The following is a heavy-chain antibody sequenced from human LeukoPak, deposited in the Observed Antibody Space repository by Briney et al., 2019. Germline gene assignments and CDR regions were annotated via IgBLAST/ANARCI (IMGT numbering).Heavy chain of an antibody. V-gene: IGHV3-48*03. CDR1: GFTFSYFE. D-gene: IGHD4-23*01. Sequence: GGSLRLSCAASGFTFSYFEMSWVRQAPGKGLEWLSYISDTGDTIYYADSVKGRFTISRDNAKNSLFLQMNSLRAEDTAVYYCARRAGGYSHPYDYWGQGTLVTVSS. CDR3: ARRAGGYSHPYDY. J-gene: IGHJ4*02. CDR2: ISDTGDTI.